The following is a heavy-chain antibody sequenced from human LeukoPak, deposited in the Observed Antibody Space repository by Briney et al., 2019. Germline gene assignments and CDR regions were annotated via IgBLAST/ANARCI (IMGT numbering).Heavy chain of an antibody. Sequence: GGSLRLSCAASGFTFSSYAMSWVRQAPGKGLEWVSVIYSGGSTYYADSVKGRFTISRDNSKNTLCLQMNSLRAEDTAVYYCARDQESYCAFDIWGQGTMVTVSS. J-gene: IGHJ3*02. CDR2: IYSGGST. D-gene: IGHD1-26*01. CDR1: GFTFSSYA. V-gene: IGHV3-66*01. CDR3: ARDQESYCAFDI.